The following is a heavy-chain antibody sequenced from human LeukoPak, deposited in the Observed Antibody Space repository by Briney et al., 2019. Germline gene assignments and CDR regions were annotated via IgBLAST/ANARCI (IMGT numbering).Heavy chain of an antibody. D-gene: IGHD6-19*01. CDR1: GFTFRSYT. CDR2: ISSSNNYI. Sequence: AGGSLRLSCAASGFTFRSYTVNWVRQAPGKGLEWVSSISSSNNYIYYRDSVKGRFTISRDNAKNSLYLQMNSLRAEDTAVYHCARDRGGWFEFDCWGQGTLVTVSS. CDR3: ARDRGGWFEFDC. V-gene: IGHV3-21*01. J-gene: IGHJ4*02.